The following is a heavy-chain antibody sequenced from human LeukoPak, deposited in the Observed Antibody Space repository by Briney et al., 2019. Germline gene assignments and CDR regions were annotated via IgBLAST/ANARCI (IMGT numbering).Heavy chain of an antibody. CDR3: AKDDYYDSSGYGGGFDY. Sequence: GGSLRLSCAASGFTFSSYAMSWVRQAPGKGLEWVSAISGSGGSTYYADSVKGRFTISRDNSKNTLYLQMNSLRAEDTAVYYCAKDDYYDSSGYGGGFDYWGQGTLVTVSS. CDR1: GFTFSSYA. CDR2: ISGSGGST. V-gene: IGHV3-23*01. J-gene: IGHJ4*02. D-gene: IGHD3-22*01.